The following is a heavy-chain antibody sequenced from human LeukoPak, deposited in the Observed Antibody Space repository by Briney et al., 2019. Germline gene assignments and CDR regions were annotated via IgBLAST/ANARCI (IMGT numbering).Heavy chain of an antibody. CDR1: GFTFRDYY. J-gene: IGHJ4*02. D-gene: IGHD3-16*02. CDR3: ARVAFGGVIGMANYFDY. Sequence: KPGGSLRLSCAASGFTFRDYYMSWIRQAPGKGLEWVSYISRSGNTIYYADSVKGRFTISRDNAKNSLYLQMNSLRAEDTAVYYCARVAFGGVIGMANYFDYWGQGTLVTVSS. V-gene: IGHV3-11*01. CDR2: ISRSGNTI.